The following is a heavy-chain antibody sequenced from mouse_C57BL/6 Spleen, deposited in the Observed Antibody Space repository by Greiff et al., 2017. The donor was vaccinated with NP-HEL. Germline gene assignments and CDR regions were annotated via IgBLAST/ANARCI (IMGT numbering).Heavy chain of an antibody. CDR2: IYPGDGDT. CDR1: GYAFSSSW. J-gene: IGHJ2*01. Sequence: VMLVESGPELVKPGASVKISCKASGYAFSSSWMNWVKQRPGKGLEWIGRIYPGDGDTNYNGKFKGKATLTADKSSSTAYMQLSSLTSEDSAVYFCARVGLEDFDYWGQGTTLTVSS. D-gene: IGHD2-4*01. CDR3: ARVGLEDFDY. V-gene: IGHV1-82*01.